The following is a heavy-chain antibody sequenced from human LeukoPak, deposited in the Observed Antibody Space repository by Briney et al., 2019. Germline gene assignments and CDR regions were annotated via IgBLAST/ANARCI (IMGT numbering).Heavy chain of an antibody. CDR3: SGSFGQLTFFDY. V-gene: IGHV3-66*01. J-gene: IGHJ4*02. CDR2: IYSGGST. CDR1: GFTFSSSA. Sequence: PGGSLRLSCAASGFTFSSSAMSWVRQAPGKGLEWVSVIYSGGSTYYADSVKGRFTISRDNSKNTLYLQMNSLRAEDTAVYYCSGSFGQLTFFDYWGQGTLVTVSS. D-gene: IGHD3-10*01.